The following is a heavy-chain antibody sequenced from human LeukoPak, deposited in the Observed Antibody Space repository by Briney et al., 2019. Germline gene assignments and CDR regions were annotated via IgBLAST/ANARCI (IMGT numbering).Heavy chain of an antibody. V-gene: IGHV1-2*02. Sequence: ASVKVSCKTSGYTFTGYYMHWVRQAPGQGLEWMGWINPNSGGTNYAQKFQGRVTMTRDTSISTAYMELSRLRSDDTAVYYCASASYYDILTGYYYDAFDIWGQGTMVTVSS. J-gene: IGHJ3*02. CDR3: ASASYYDILTGYYYDAFDI. CDR2: INPNSGGT. D-gene: IGHD3-9*01. CDR1: GYTFTGYY.